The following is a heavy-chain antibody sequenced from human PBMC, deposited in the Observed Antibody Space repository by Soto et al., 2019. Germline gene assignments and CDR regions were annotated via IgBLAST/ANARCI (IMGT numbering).Heavy chain of an antibody. CDR2: IYHSGNT. Sequence: PSETLSLTCAVSGYSIRDGYFWACIRQPPGEGLEWIATIYHSGNTFYNPSLMGRVTMSLDTSNNHYSLSLRSLTAADTAVYYCARDAGTYRYYFDYWGQGTLVTVSS. CDR3: ARDAGTYRYYFDY. CDR1: GYSIRDGYF. J-gene: IGHJ4*02. V-gene: IGHV4-38-2*02.